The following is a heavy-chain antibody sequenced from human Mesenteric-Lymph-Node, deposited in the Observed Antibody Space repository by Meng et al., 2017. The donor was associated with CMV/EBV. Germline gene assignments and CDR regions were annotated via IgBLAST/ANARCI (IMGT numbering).Heavy chain of an antibody. Sequence: SGGSMSNKNWRRWGRQPPGKGVEWIGEIFHSGSTNYYPSLKSRVTMAVDKSMNQFSLKLHSVPAADTPVYCCARGWTSYGEGGYFDLWGRGTLVTVSS. D-gene: IGHD4-17*01. CDR2: IFHSGST. J-gene: IGHJ2*01. CDR3: ARGWTSYGEGGYFDL. V-gene: IGHV4-4*01. CDR1: GGSMSNKNW.